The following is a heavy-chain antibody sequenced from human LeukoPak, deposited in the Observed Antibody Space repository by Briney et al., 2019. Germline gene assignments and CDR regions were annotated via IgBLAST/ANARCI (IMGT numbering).Heavy chain of an antibody. CDR2: IYYSGST. CDR3: ARDSSSTGDYYMDV. D-gene: IGHD1-26*01. J-gene: IGHJ6*03. CDR1: GGSISSYY. Sequence: SETLSLTCTVSGGSISSYYWSWIRQPPGKGLEWIGYIYYSGSTNYNPSLKSRVTISVDTSKNQFSLKLSSVTAADTAVYYCARDSSSTGDYYMDVWGEGTTVTVSS. V-gene: IGHV4-59*01.